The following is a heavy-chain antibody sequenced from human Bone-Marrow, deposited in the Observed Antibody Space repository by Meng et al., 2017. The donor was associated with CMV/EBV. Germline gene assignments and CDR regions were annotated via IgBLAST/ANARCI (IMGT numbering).Heavy chain of an antibody. CDR3: AIVAGYTASG. Sequence: LSLTCAASGFTFSRYGMHWVRQAPGKGLEWLAFIRYDGSNEYYADSVKGRFTISRDNSKNSLYLQMNSLRAEDTAVYYCAIVAGYTASGWGQGTLVTVSS. J-gene: IGHJ4*02. D-gene: IGHD2-2*02. CDR1: GFTFSRYG. CDR2: IRYDGSNE. V-gene: IGHV3-30*02.